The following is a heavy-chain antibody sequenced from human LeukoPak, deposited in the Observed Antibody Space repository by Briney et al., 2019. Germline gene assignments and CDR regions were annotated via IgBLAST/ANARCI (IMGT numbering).Heavy chain of an antibody. CDR1: GGSFSSSS. Sequence: SVKVSCKASGGSFSSSSIGWVRQAPGQGLEWMGGNIPVFGTPSYAQSFQGRVTTTADDSTKTAYMELHSLRSGDTAIYYCAREDYDDSVYSPLDFWGQGTLVTVSS. CDR3: AREDYDDSVYSPLDF. J-gene: IGHJ4*02. D-gene: IGHD5/OR15-5a*01. CDR2: NIPVFGTP. V-gene: IGHV1-69*13.